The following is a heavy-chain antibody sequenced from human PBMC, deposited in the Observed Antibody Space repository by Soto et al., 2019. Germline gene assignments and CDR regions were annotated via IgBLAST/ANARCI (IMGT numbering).Heavy chain of an antibody. D-gene: IGHD1-26*01. J-gene: IGHJ4*02. Sequence: SETLSLTCAVSGGSISSGGYSWSWIRQPPGKGLDGIGYIYHSGSTYYNPSLKSRVTISVDRSKNQFSLKVSSVTAADTAVYYCARVYGAGSLDYWGQGTFVTVSS. V-gene: IGHV4-30-2*01. CDR3: ARVYGAGSLDY. CDR1: GGSISSGGYS. CDR2: IYHSGST.